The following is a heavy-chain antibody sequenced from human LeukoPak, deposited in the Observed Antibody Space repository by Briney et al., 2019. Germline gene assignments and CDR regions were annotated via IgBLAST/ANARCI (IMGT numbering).Heavy chain of an antibody. CDR1: GFTFTDSA. V-gene: IGHV3-30-3*01. CDR2: ITYDGNNM. CDR3: ATPVDQFYDTSGHLHANDH. Sequence: PGRFLRLSCAASGFTFTDSAMHWVRQAPGKGLEWVAVITYDGNNMYYADSVKGRFTISRDNFKKTMYLEMNSLRNEDTAVYYCATPVDQFYDTSGHLHANDHWGQGTMVTVSS. D-gene: IGHD3-22*01. J-gene: IGHJ4*02.